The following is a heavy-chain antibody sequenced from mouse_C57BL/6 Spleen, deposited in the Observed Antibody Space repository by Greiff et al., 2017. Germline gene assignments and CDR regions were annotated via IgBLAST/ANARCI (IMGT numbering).Heavy chain of an antibody. CDR3: ARSVYYDYDFAY. J-gene: IGHJ3*01. CDR2: INPGSGGT. V-gene: IGHV1-54*01. D-gene: IGHD2-4*01. Sequence: QVQLQQSGAELVRPGTSVKVSCKASGYAFTNYLIEWVKQRPGQGLEWIGVINPGSGGTNYNEKFKGKATLTADKSSSTAYMQLSSLTSEDSAVYFCARSVYYDYDFAYWGQGTLVTVSA. CDR1: GYAFTNYL.